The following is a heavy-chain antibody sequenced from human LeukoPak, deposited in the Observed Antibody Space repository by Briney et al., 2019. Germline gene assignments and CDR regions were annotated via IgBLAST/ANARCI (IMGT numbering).Heavy chain of an antibody. V-gene: IGHV1-8*01. CDR2: MNPNSGNT. J-gene: IGHJ4*02. CDR3: ARVTPDFWSGYRNY. Sequence: ASVKVSCKASGYTFTSYDINWVRQATGQGLEWMGWMNPNSGNTGYAQKFQGRVTVTRNTSISTAYMELGSLRSEDTAVYYCARVTPDFWSGYRNYWGQGTLVTVSS. CDR1: GYTFTSYD. D-gene: IGHD3-3*01.